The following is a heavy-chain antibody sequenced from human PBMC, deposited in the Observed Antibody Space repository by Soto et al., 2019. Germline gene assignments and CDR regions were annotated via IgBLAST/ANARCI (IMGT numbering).Heavy chain of an antibody. D-gene: IGHD3-16*02. V-gene: IGHV3-33*02. CDR1: GFTFSRNG. J-gene: IGHJ4*02. CDR2: IWHDATYK. CDR3: ARGRASFHFGN. Sequence: LRLSCTASGFTFSRNGMHWVRQAPGKGLEWVAVIWHDATYKYYGDSVNGRFTLTRDTSATTVFMEMSSLGLEDTAVYFCARGRASFHFGNWGQGTPVTVSS.